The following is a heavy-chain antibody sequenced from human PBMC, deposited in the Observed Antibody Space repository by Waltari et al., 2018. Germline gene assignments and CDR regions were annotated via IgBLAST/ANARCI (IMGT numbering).Heavy chain of an antibody. CDR1: GDSLVGYY. CDR3: ARQRGSYYSAFDY. V-gene: IGHV4-59*01. D-gene: IGHD1-26*01. Sequence: QVQLQESGPGLVKPSETLSLTCSVSGDSLVGYYWSWIRQSPGRGLEWIGNVYSGGNTKYNPSLQSRISMTVDTSKKQISLSLSVVTAVDAAVYFCARQRGSYYSAFDYWGQGTRVAVSS. J-gene: IGHJ4*02. CDR2: VYSGGNT.